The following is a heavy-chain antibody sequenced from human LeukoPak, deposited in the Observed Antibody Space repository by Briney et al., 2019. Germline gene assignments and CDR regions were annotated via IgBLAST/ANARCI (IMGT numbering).Heavy chain of an antibody. V-gene: IGHV4-28*01. CDR3: AKYSGSYYVDY. CDR2: IYYSGST. CDR1: GYSISSTNW. Sequence: PSDTLSLTCAVYGYSISSTNWWGWIRQPPGKGLEWIGYIYYSGSTYYNPSLKSRVTMSVDTSMNQFSLKLSSVTAVDTAVYYCAKYSGSYYVDYWGQGTLVTVSS. J-gene: IGHJ4*02. D-gene: IGHD1-26*01.